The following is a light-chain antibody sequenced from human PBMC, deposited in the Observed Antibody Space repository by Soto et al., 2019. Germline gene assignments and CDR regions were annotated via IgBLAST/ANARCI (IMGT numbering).Light chain of an antibody. CDR3: QSHDTKLDSVV. Sequence: QSVLTQPTSVSGAPGQTVTISCTGSSSNIGANYVVNWYQQLPGTAPKVLIYGNTNRPSGVPDRFSASKSGTSASLAITGLQAEDEADYYCQSHDTKLDSVVFGGGTKLTVL. CDR2: GNT. V-gene: IGLV1-40*01. J-gene: IGLJ2*01. CDR1: SSNIGANYV.